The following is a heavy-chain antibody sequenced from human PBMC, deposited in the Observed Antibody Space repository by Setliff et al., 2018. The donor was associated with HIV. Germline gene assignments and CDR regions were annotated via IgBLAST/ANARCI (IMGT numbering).Heavy chain of an antibody. D-gene: IGHD6-19*01. CDR1: GGSIISYY. V-gene: IGHV4-59*01. J-gene: IGHJ5*02. CDR3: ARGRTQWPNYNYFDP. CDR2: IYYSGTT. Sequence: SETLSLTCTVSGGSIISYYWSWIRQPPGKGLEWIAYIYYSGTTKYNPSLKSRVSISVDTSKDQFSLKLSSVTAADTAVYFCARGRTQWPNYNYFDPWGLGTLVTVSS.